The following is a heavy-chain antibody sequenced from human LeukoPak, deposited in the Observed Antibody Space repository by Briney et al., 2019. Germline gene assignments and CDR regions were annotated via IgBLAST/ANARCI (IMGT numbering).Heavy chain of an antibody. V-gene: IGHV3-23*01. CDR3: SRRSVAGDDAFDI. J-gene: IGHJ3*02. CDR2: ISGSGGTT. Sequence: GGSLRLSCAASGFTFSTYAMSWVRQAPGKGLEWVSAISGSGGTTYYADSVKGRFTISRDNSKNTLFLQMNSLKTEDTAVYYCSRRSVAGDDAFDIWGQGTMVTVSS. D-gene: IGHD6-19*01. CDR1: GFTFSTYA.